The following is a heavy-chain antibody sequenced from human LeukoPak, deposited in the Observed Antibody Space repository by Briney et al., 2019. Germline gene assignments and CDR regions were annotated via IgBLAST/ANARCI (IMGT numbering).Heavy chain of an antibody. V-gene: IGHV4-34*01. Sequence: PSETLSLTCAVYGGSFSGYYWSWIRQPPGKGLEWIGEINHSGSTNYNPSLKSRVTISVDTSKNQFSLKLSSVTAADTAVYYCARGGYCSGTSCYFRTRDLDYWGQGTLVTVSS. D-gene: IGHD2-2*01. J-gene: IGHJ4*02. CDR3: ARGGYCSGTSCYFRTRDLDY. CDR1: GGSFSGYY. CDR2: INHSGST.